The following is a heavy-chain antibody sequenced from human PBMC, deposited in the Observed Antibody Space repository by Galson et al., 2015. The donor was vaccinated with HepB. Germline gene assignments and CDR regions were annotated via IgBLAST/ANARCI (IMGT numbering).Heavy chain of an antibody. V-gene: IGHV3-30*03. J-gene: IGHJ4*02. CDR2: ISYDGNNK. Sequence: SLRLSCAASGFTFSHYGMHWVRQAPGKGLEWVTAISYDGNNKYYAVSVKGRFTISRDDSKNTGSLQMNGLTTEDTAVYFCARVLSSGWTRQFDYWGQGTLVAVAS. CDR1: GFTFSHYG. CDR3: ARVLSSGWTRQFDY. D-gene: IGHD6-25*01.